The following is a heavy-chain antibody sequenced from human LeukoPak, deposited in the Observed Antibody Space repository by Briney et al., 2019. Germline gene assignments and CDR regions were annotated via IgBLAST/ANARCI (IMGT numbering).Heavy chain of an antibody. V-gene: IGHV5-51*01. CDR1: GYSFTSYW. CDR2: IYPGDSDT. D-gene: IGHD6-6*01. J-gene: IGHJ4*02. CDR3: ARLGEEYSSSSGGFDY. Sequence: GESLKISCKGSGYSFTSYWIGWVRQMPGKGLEWVGIIYPGDSDTRYSPSFQDQVTISADKSISAAYLQWSSLKASDTAMYYCARLGEEYSSSSGGFDYWGQGTLVTVSS.